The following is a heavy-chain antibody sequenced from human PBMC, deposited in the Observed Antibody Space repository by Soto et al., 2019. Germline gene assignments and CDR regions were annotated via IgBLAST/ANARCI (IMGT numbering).Heavy chain of an antibody. J-gene: IGHJ4*02. CDR3: AKEGNPYSGYDYRASYFDY. Sequence: EVQLLESGGGLVQPGGSLRLSCAASGFTFSSYAMSWVRQAPGKGLEWVSAISGSGGSTYYADSVKGRFTISRDNSKNTLYLQMNSLRAEDTAVYYCAKEGNPYSGYDYRASYFDYWGQGTLVTVSS. V-gene: IGHV3-23*01. CDR2: ISGSGGST. CDR1: GFTFSSYA. D-gene: IGHD5-12*01.